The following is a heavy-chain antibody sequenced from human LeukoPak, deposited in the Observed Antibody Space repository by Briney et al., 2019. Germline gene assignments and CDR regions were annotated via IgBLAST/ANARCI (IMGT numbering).Heavy chain of an antibody. CDR3: ARIVVVPAAILEGGYYYYYMDV. CDR1: GGSISSYY. Sequence: SETLSLTCTVSGGSISSYYWSWIRQPAGKGLEWIGRIYTSGSTNYNPSLKSRVTMSVDTSKNQFSLKLSSVTAADTAVYYCARIVVVPAAILEGGYYYYYMDVWGKGTTVTVSS. D-gene: IGHD2-2*02. V-gene: IGHV4-4*07. J-gene: IGHJ6*03. CDR2: IYTSGST.